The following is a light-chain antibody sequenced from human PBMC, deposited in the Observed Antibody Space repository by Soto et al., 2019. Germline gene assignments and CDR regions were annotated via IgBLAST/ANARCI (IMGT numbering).Light chain of an antibody. Sequence: DIQMTQSPSSVSASIGDRVTISCRASQSIYKWLVWYQQKPGKAPKLLIYAASSLQSGVPSRFSGSGSGTDFTLTISRLEPEDFAVYYCQQYGSSPPITFGQGTRLEIK. J-gene: IGKJ5*01. V-gene: IGKV1-12*01. CDR2: AAS. CDR3: QQYGSSPPIT. CDR1: QSIYKW.